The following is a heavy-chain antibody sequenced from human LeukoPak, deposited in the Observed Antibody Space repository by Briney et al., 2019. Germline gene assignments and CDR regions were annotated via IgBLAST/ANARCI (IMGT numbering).Heavy chain of an antibody. CDR3: ATDLADAAYGFDI. CDR1: GGTFSNYA. D-gene: IGHD2-21*01. CDR2: IIPILGTS. J-gene: IGHJ3*02. Sequence: SVKVSCKTSGGTFSNYAISWVRQAPGQGLEWVGGIIPILGTSNSAEKFQGRLTVTTDEFTGTAYMELSTLRSEDTAVYYCATDLADAAYGFDIWGQGTMVTVSS. V-gene: IGHV1-69*05.